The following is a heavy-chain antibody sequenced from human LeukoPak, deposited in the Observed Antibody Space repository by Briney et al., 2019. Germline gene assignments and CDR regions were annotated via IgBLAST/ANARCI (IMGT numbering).Heavy chain of an antibody. Sequence: PGGSLRLSCAASGFTFSGSAMHWVRQASGKGLEWVGRIRSKANSYATAYAASVKGRFAISRDDSKNTAYLQMNSLKTEDTAVYYCTTTLVATMIEDYWGQGTLVTVSS. CDR2: IRSKANSYAT. CDR1: GFTFSGSA. CDR3: TTTLVATMIEDY. J-gene: IGHJ4*02. V-gene: IGHV3-73*01. D-gene: IGHD5-12*01.